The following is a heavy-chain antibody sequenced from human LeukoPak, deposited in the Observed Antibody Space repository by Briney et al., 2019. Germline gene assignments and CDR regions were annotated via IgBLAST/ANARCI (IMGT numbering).Heavy chain of an antibody. CDR3: AREKTAYYDSSGLPD. J-gene: IGHJ4*02. V-gene: IGHV3-48*04. D-gene: IGHD3-22*01. CDR2: ISSSSSTI. CDR1: GFTFSSYS. Sequence: GGFLRLSCAASGFTFSSYSMNWVRQAPGKGLEWVSYISSSSSTIYYADSVKGRFTISRDNAKNSLYLQMNSLRAEDTAVYYCAREKTAYYDSSGLPDWGQGTLVTVSS.